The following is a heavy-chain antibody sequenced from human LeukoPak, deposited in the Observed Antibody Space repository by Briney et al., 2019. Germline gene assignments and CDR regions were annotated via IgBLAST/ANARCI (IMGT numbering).Heavy chain of an antibody. J-gene: IGHJ6*03. Sequence: SETLSLTCTVSGDSISSGDYYWSWIRQPAGKGLEWIGRISSSGSTNYNPSLKSRVTISVDTSKNQFSLKLSSVTAADTAVYYCARDFSSSSSVYYYYMDVWGKGTTVTVSS. CDR2: ISSSGST. V-gene: IGHV4-61*02. D-gene: IGHD6-6*01. CDR3: ARDFSSSSSVYYYYMDV. CDR1: GDSISSGDYY.